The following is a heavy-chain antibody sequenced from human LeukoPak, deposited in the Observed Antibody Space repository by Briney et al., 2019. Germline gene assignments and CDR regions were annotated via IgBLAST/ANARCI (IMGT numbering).Heavy chain of an antibody. D-gene: IGHD3-22*01. J-gene: IGHJ4*02. CDR3: ARGFSDYYDSSGYYPYYFDY. Sequence: GGSLRLSCAASGFTFSSYGMHWVRQAPGKGLEWVAVIRYDGSNKYYADSVKGRFTISRDNSKNTLYLQMNSLRAEDTAVYYCARGFSDYYDSSGYYPYYFDYWGQGTLVTVPS. CDR1: GFTFSSYG. V-gene: IGHV3-33*01. CDR2: IRYDGSNK.